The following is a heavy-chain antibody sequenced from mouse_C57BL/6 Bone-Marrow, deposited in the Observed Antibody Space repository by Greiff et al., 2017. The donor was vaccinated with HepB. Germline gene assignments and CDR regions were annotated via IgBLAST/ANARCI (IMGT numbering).Heavy chain of an antibody. CDR2: ISNLAYSI. Sequence: EVKLVESGGGLVQPGGSLKLSCAASGFTFSDYGMAWVRQAPRKGPEWVAFISNLAYSIYYADTVTGRFTISRENAKNTLYLEMSSLRSEDTAMYYCARQGDGYHGAMDYWGQGTSVTVSS. CDR1: GFTFSDYG. D-gene: IGHD2-3*01. J-gene: IGHJ4*01. V-gene: IGHV5-15*01. CDR3: ARQGDGYHGAMDY.